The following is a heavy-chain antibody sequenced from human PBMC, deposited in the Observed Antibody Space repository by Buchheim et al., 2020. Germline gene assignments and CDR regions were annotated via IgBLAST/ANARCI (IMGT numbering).Heavy chain of an antibody. V-gene: IGHV4-34*01. Sequence: QVQLQQWGAGLLKPSETLSLTCAVYGGSFSGYYWSWIRQPPGKGLEWIGEINHGGFTNYNPSLKSRVTISVDTSKIQFSLKLRSVTAADTAVYYCARGRNWNHWYFDLWGRGTL. D-gene: IGHD1-1*01. CDR3: ARGRNWNHWYFDL. CDR2: INHGGFT. J-gene: IGHJ2*01. CDR1: GGSFSGYY.